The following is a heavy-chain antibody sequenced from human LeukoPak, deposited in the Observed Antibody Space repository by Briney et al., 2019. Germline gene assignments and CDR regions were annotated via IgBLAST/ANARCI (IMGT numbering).Heavy chain of an antibody. D-gene: IGHD2-15*01. CDR3: ARELANRSGGSLDAFDI. CDR1: GGSISSGSYY. J-gene: IGHJ3*02. Sequence: SETLSLTCTVSGGSISSGSYYWSWIRQPAGKGLEWIGEIYHSGSTNYNPSLKSRVTISVDKSKNQFSLKLSSATAADTAVYYCARELANRSGGSLDAFDIWGQGTMVTVSS. CDR2: IYHSGST. V-gene: IGHV4-61*10.